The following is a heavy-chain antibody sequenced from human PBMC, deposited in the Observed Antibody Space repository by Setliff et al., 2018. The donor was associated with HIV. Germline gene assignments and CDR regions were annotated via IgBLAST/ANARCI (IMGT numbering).Heavy chain of an antibody. V-gene: IGHV4-4*09. CDR2: IYTSGTT. CDR3: ARLIHTGLLYFDY. Sequence: PSETLSLTCFVSGVSISGHFWGWIWQPPGKGLEWIGYIYTSGTTEYNPSLDSRVTISVDTSRDQFSLNLRSVTAADTALYFCARLIHTGLLYFDYWGLGMLVTAPQ. D-gene: IGHD2-8*02. J-gene: IGHJ4*02. CDR1: GVSISGHF.